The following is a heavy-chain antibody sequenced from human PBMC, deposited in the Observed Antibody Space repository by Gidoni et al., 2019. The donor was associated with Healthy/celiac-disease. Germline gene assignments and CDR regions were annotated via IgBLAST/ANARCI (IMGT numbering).Heavy chain of an antibody. CDR1: GGSFSGYY. CDR3: ARRCPRIAAAGTAIDY. Sequence: QVQLQQWCAGLLTPSATLSLTCSVYGGSFSGYYWSWIRQPPGKGLEWIGEINHSGSTNYTPSLKSRVTISVDTSKNQFSLKLSSVTAADTAVYYCARRCPRIAAAGTAIDYWGQGTLVTVSS. D-gene: IGHD6-13*01. J-gene: IGHJ4*02. V-gene: IGHV4-34*01. CDR2: INHSGST.